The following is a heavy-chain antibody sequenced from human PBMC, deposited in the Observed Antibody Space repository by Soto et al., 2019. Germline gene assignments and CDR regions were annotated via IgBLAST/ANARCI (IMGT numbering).Heavy chain of an antibody. D-gene: IGHD3-10*01. V-gene: IGHV1-69*06. CDR2: IIPIFGTA. J-gene: IGHJ6*02. Sequence: QVQLVQSGAEAKKPGSSVKVSCKASGGTFSSYAISWVRQAPGQGLEWMGGIIPIFGTANYAQKFQGRVTITADKSTSTAYMELSSLRSEDTAVYYCARKQGELVREYYYYGMDVWGQGTTVTVSS. CDR1: GGTFSSYA. CDR3: ARKQGELVREYYYYGMDV.